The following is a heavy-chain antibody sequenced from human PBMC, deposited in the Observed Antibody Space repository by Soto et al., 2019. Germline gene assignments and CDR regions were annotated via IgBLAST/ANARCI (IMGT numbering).Heavy chain of an antibody. CDR1: GGSISSYY. D-gene: IGHD3-22*01. V-gene: IGHV4-4*07. CDR2: IYTSGST. Sequence: SETLSLTCTVSGGSISSYYWSWIRQPAGKGLEWIGRIYTSGSTNYNPSLKGRVTMSVDTSKNQFSPKLSSVTAADTAVYYCARDSFYDSSGYPGAFDIWGQGTMVTVSS. J-gene: IGHJ3*02. CDR3: ARDSFYDSSGYPGAFDI.